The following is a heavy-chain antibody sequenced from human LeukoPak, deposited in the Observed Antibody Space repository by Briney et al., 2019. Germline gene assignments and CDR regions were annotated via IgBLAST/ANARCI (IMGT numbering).Heavy chain of an antibody. Sequence: ASVKVSCKASGYTFTSYCMHWVRQAPGQGLEWMGIINPSGGSTSYAQKFQSRVTMTRDMSTSTVYMELSSLRSEDTAVYYCARGLGSSDHDAFDIWGQGTMVTVSS. D-gene: IGHD6-6*01. V-gene: IGHV1-46*01. CDR3: ARGLGSSDHDAFDI. CDR2: INPSGGST. J-gene: IGHJ3*02. CDR1: GYTFTSYC.